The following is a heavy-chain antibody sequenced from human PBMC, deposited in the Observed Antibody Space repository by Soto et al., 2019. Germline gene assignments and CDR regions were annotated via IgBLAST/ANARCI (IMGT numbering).Heavy chain of an antibody. J-gene: IGHJ4*02. CDR1: GYTFTSYV. D-gene: IGHD2-15*01. V-gene: IGHV1-18*01. CDR2: ISAYNGNT. Sequence: QVQLVQSGAEVKKPGASVKFSCKASGYTFTSYVISWVRQAPGQGLVGMGWISAYNGNTNYAQKLQGRVTMTTDTTTSTAYMELRSLRSDYTDVYYCARFGVVVAAGDYWGQGTLVTVSS. CDR3: ARFGVVVAAGDY.